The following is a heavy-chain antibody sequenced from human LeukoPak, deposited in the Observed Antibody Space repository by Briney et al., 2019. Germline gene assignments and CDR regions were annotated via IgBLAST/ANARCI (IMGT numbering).Heavy chain of an antibody. CDR2: IYPGDSDT. D-gene: IGHD3-22*01. V-gene: IGHV5-51*01. J-gene: IGHJ4*02. CDR3: ARHLYYDSSGPPGY. CDR1: GYIFTSYW. Sequence: GESLKISCKGSGYIFTSYWIGWGRPMPGKGLEWMGIIYPGDSDTRYSPSFQGQVTISADKSISTAYLQWSSLKASDTAMYYCARHLYYDSSGPPGYWGQGTLVTVSS.